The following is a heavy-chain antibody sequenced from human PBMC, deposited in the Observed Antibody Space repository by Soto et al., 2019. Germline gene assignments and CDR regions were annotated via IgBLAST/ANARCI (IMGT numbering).Heavy chain of an antibody. D-gene: IGHD3-10*01. CDR1: GGSFSGYY. V-gene: IGHV4-34*01. J-gene: IGHJ3*02. Sequence: PSETLSLTCAVYGGSFSGYYWSWIRQPPGKGLEWIGEINHSGSTNYNPSLKSRVTISVDTSKNQFSLKLSSVTAADTAVYYCARAGYGSEAAFDIWGQGTMVTVSS. CDR2: INHSGST. CDR3: ARAGYGSEAAFDI.